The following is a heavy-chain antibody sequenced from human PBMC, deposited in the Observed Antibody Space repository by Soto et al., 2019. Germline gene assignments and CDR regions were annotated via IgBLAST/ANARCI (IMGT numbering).Heavy chain of an antibody. D-gene: IGHD6-13*01. V-gene: IGHV3-30*18. J-gene: IGHJ4*02. Sequence: QVQLVESGGGVVQPGRSLRLSCAASGFTFSSYGMHWVRQAPGKGLEWVAVISYDGSNKYYADSVKGRFTISRDNSKNTLYLQMNSLRAEDTAVYYCAKDRGSPHTGFDYWGQGTLVTVSS. CDR1: GFTFSSYG. CDR3: AKDRGSPHTGFDY. CDR2: ISYDGSNK.